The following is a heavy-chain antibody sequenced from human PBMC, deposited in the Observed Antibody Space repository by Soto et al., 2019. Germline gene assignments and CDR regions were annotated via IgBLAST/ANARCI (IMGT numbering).Heavy chain of an antibody. J-gene: IGHJ5*02. V-gene: IGHV4-30-2*01. D-gene: IGHD3-10*01. CDR1: GGSISRGGYF. CDR2: IYHSGST. Sequence: SETLSLTCAVSGGSISRGGYFWSWIRQPSGKGLEWIGYIYHSGSTYYNPSLRSRVTFSVDRSKNQLSLRLRSVTAADTAVDFCALWTYNYFDPWGQGTLVTVSS. CDR3: ALWTYNYFDP.